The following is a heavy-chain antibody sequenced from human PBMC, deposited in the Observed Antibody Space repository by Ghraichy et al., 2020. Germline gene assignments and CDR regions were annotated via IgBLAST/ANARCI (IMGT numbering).Heavy chain of an antibody. Sequence: GESLRLSCAASGFTFSSYSMNWVRQAPGKGLEWVSSISSSSSSIYYAGSVKGRFTISRDNAKNSLYLQMNSLRAEDTAVYYCARVGGARSQYYFDSWGQGTLVTVSS. CDR2: ISSSSSSI. CDR3: ARVGGARSQYYFDS. CDR1: GFTFSSYS. D-gene: IGHD3-16*01. J-gene: IGHJ4*02. V-gene: IGHV3-21*01.